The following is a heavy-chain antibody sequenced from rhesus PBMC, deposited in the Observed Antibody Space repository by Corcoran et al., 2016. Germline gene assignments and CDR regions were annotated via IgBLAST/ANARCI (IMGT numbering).Heavy chain of an antibody. CDR1: GYSIRSGSG. Sequence: QLQLQESGPGLVKPSETLSLPCAVSGYSIRSGSGWRWVRQPPGKGLEWIGYISDSACTSHNPSLKSRVTISRDTSKNQFSLTLSSVTAADTAVYYCARIGGYSYSFGYYWGQGVLVTVSS. CDR3: ARIGGYSYSFGYY. CDR2: ISDSACT. D-gene: IGHD5-12*01. J-gene: IGHJ4*01. V-gene: IGHV4-122*02.